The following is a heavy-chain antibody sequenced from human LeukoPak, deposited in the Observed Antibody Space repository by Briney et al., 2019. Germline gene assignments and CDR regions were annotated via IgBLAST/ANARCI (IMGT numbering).Heavy chain of an antibody. J-gene: IGHJ4*02. D-gene: IGHD3-10*01. Sequence: SQTLSLTCTVSGGSISSGDYYWSWIRQPPGKGLEWIGYIYYSGSTYYNPSLKSRVTISVDTSKNQFSLKLSSVTAADTAVYYCASRPSYYYGSGSYYNWGQGALVTVSS. CDR1: GGSISSGDYY. CDR3: ASRPSYYYGSGSYYN. CDR2: IYYSGST. V-gene: IGHV4-30-4*01.